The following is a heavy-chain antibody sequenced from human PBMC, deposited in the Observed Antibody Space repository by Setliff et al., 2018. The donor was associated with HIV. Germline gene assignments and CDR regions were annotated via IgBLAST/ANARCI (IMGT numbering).Heavy chain of an antibody. CDR3: AAQYLRVDDAFDI. J-gene: IGHJ3*02. CDR2: IYSGGNR. CDR1: GFTFSHAW. D-gene: IGHD2-2*01. V-gene: IGHV3-66*02. Sequence: PGGSLRLSCAASGFTFSHAWMTWVRQAPGKGLEWVSVIYSGGNRNYADAVKGRFTISRDISKNTLYLQMNSLTSEDTAVYYCAAQYLRVDDAFDIWGQGTMVTVSS.